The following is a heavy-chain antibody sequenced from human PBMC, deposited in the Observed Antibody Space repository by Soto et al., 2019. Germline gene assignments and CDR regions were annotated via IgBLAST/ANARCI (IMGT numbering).Heavy chain of an antibody. CDR3: AKASGWFGEFDY. CDR2: ISGSGGST. CDR1: GFAFTTYA. V-gene: IGHV3-23*01. J-gene: IGHJ4*02. D-gene: IGHD3-10*01. Sequence: GGSLRLSCAASGFAFTTYAMTWIRQAPGKGLEWVSAISGSGGSTYYADSVKGRFTISRDNSKNTLYLQMNTLRAEDTAVYYCAKASGWFGEFDYWGQGTLVTVSS.